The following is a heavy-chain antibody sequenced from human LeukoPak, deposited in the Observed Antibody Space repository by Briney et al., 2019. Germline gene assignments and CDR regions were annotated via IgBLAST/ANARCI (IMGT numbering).Heavy chain of an antibody. Sequence: PGGSLRLSCAASGCTFSSYGMHWVRQAPGKGLEWVAVISYDGSNKYYAGSMKGRFTISRDNSKNTLYLQMNSLRAEDTAVYYCAKAMLRWELLDGNWGQGTLVTVSS. J-gene: IGHJ4*02. CDR2: ISYDGSNK. D-gene: IGHD1-26*01. CDR1: GCTFSSYG. V-gene: IGHV3-30*18. CDR3: AKAMLRWELLDGN.